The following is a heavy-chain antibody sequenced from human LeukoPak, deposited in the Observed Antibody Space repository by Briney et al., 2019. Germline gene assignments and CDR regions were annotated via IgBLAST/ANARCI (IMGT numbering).Heavy chain of an antibody. CDR3: AKDSGPYSSASDY. J-gene: IGHJ4*02. V-gene: IGHV3-30*18. Sequence: GGSLRLSCAASGCTFSSYGMHWVRQAPGKGLEWVAVISYDGSNKYYADSVKGRFTISRDNSKNTLYLQMNSLRAEDTAVYYCAKDSGPYSSASDYWGQGTLVTVSS. CDR2: ISYDGSNK. D-gene: IGHD6-25*01. CDR1: GCTFSSYG.